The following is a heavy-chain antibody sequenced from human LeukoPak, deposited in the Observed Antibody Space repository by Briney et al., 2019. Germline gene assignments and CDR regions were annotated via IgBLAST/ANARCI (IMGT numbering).Heavy chain of an antibody. CDR3: ARSITMVRGGKGRSASFDY. V-gene: IGHV4-34*01. D-gene: IGHD3-10*01. J-gene: IGHJ4*02. CDR2: INHSGST. CDR1: GGSFSGYY. Sequence: PSETLSLTCAVYGGSFSGYYWSWIRQPPGKGLEWIGEINHSGSTNYNPSLKSRVTISVDTSKNQFSLKLSSVTAADTAVYYCARSITMVRGGKGRSASFDYWGQGTLVTVSS.